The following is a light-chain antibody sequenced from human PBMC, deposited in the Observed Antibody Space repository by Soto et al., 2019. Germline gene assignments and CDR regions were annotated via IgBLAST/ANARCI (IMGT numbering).Light chain of an antibody. V-gene: IGLV1-40*01. CDR1: SSNVGAGHD. CDR3: QSYDSSLSGSFV. Sequence: QSVLTQPPSVSGAPGQRVTISCTGSSSNVGAGHDVHWYQQLPGTAPKLLIYVNSNRPSGVPDRFSGSKSGTSASLAITGLQAEDEADYYCQSYDSSLSGSFVFGGGTKLTVL. J-gene: IGLJ3*02. CDR2: VNS.